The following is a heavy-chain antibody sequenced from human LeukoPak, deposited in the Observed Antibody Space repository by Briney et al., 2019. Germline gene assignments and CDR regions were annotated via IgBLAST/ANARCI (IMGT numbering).Heavy chain of an antibody. CDR2: INPSGGST. CDR1: GYTFTSYY. Sequence: GASVKVSCKASGYTFTSYYIHWVRQAPGQGLEWMGIINPSGGSTNYAQDFQGRVTMTRDTSTSTVYMELSSLRSEDTAEYYCARRELAGSTAYFDYWGQGTLVTVSS. CDR3: ARRELAGSTAYFDY. J-gene: IGHJ4*02. V-gene: IGHV1-46*01. D-gene: IGHD1-26*01.